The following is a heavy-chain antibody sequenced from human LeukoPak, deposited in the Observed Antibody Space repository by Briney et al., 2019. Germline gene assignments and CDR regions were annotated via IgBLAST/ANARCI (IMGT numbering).Heavy chain of an antibody. D-gene: IGHD6-13*01. CDR3: ARAIGIAGDAFDI. CDR1: GFTFSSYS. Sequence: GGSLRLSCAASGFTFSSYSMNWVRQAPGKGLEWVSSISSSSSYIYYADSVKGRFTISRDNAKNSLYLQMNSLRAEDTAVYYCARAIGIAGDAFDIWGQGTMVTVSS. V-gene: IGHV3-21*01. J-gene: IGHJ3*02. CDR2: ISSSSSYI.